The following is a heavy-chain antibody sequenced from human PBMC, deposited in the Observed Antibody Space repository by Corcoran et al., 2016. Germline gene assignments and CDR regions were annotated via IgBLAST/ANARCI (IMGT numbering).Heavy chain of an antibody. D-gene: IGHD3-10*01. V-gene: IGHV3-30*18. CDR2: ISYDGSNE. J-gene: IGHJ4*02. Sequence: QVQLVESGGGVVQPGRSLRLSCAASGFTFNTDGMHWVRQAPGKGLEWVSFISYDGSNEYYADSVKGRFTISRDNSKNTLYLQMNSLRAEETVVYYCAKPYCSGTYYLFYYFDYWGQGILVTVSS. CDR3: AKPYCSGTYYLFYYFDY. CDR1: GFTFNTDG.